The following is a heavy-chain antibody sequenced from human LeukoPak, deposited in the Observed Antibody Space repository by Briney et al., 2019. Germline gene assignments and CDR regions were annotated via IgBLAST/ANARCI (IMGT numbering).Heavy chain of an antibody. CDR1: GFSFSHYS. CDR2: IGVGGRPT. D-gene: IGHD3-10*01. V-gene: IGHV3-48*01. Sequence: GGSLRLSCAASGFSFSHYSMTWARQASGKGLEWISYIGVGGRPTNYADSVKARFTISRDDAQNSLYLQMNSLRAEDTAVYYCAKNTWKSSDSGRGRMDVWGQGTAVTVSS. J-gene: IGHJ6*02. CDR3: AKNTWKSSDSGRGRMDV.